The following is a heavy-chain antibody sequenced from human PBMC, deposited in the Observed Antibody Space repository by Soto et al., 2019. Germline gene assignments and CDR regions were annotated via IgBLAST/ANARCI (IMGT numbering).Heavy chain of an antibody. CDR3: ARASSSWRGDYFDY. CDR2: INHSGST. D-gene: IGHD6-13*01. V-gene: IGHV4-34*01. Sequence: ASETLSLTCAVYGGSFSGYYWSWIRQPPGKGLGWIGEINHSGSTNYNPSLKSRVTISVDTSKNQFSLKLSSVTAADTAVYYCARASSSWRGDYFDYWGQGTLVTVSS. J-gene: IGHJ4*02. CDR1: GGSFSGYY.